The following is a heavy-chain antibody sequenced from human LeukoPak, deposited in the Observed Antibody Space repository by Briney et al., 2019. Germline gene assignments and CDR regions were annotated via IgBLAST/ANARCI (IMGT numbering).Heavy chain of an antibody. J-gene: IGHJ5*02. CDR1: GYTFTIYG. Sequence: ASVKVSCKASGYTFTIYGISWVRQAPGQGLEWMGWISGYNGNTHYPQKLQGRVTMTTDTSTSTAYMELRSLRSDDTAVYYCARELGIAAAGKRGWFDPWGQGTLVTVSS. CDR3: ARELGIAAAGKRGWFDP. CDR2: ISGYNGNT. V-gene: IGHV1-18*01. D-gene: IGHD6-13*01.